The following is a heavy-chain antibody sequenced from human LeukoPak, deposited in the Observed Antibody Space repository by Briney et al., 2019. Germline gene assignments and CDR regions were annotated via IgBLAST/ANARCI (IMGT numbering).Heavy chain of an antibody. Sequence: ASVKVSCKASGYTFTIYDINWVRQATGQGLEWMGWMNPNSGNTGYAQKFQGRVTMTRNTSISTAYMELSSLRSEDTAVYYCARGGAAAGRSVHFDIWGQGTMVTVSS. V-gene: IGHV1-8*01. CDR2: MNPNSGNT. CDR1: GYTFTIYD. CDR3: ARGGAAAGRSVHFDI. J-gene: IGHJ3*02. D-gene: IGHD6-13*01.